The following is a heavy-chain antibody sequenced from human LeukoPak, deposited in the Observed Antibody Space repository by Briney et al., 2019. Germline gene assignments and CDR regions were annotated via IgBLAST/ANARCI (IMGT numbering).Heavy chain of an antibody. J-gene: IGHJ6*02. Sequence: GGSLRLSCAASGFTFSSYSMNWVRQAPGKGLEWVSSISSSSSYIYYADSVKGRFTISRDNAKNSLFLQMNSLRAEDTAVYYCARDSDFDSSGYYPYYYYYYKMDVWGQGTTVTVSS. CDR2: ISSSSSYI. D-gene: IGHD3-22*01. CDR1: GFTFSSYS. V-gene: IGHV3-21*01. CDR3: ARDSDFDSSGYYPYYYYYYKMDV.